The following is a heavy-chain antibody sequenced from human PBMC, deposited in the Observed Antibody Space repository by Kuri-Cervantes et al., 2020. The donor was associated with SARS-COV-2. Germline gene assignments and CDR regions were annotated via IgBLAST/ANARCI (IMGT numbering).Heavy chain of an antibody. D-gene: IGHD2-2*01. Sequence: GGSLRLSCAASGFIFSSYAMHWVRQAPGKGLEWVAVISYDGSNKYYADSVKGRFTISRDNSKNTLYLQMNSLRAEDTAVYYCARDYCSSTSCYYAYWGQGTLVTVSS. V-gene: IGHV3-30-3*01. J-gene: IGHJ4*02. CDR3: ARDYCSSTSCYYAY. CDR1: GFIFSSYA. CDR2: ISYDGSNK.